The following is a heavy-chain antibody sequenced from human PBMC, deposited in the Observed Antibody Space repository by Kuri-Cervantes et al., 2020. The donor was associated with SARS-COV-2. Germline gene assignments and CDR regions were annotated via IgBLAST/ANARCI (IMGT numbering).Heavy chain of an antibody. CDR1: GYTFSGYY. CDR2: INPNNGGT. J-gene: IGHJ5*02. D-gene: IGHD3-3*01. Sequence: ASVKVSCKASGYTFSGYYMHWVRQAPGQGLEWMGWINPNNGGTNYVQKFQGRVTMTRDTSISTAYMELSSLRSDDTAVYYCARDTRQYYDFWSGYYNWFDPWGQGTLVTVSS. CDR3: ARDTRQYYDFWSGYYNWFDP. V-gene: IGHV1-2*02.